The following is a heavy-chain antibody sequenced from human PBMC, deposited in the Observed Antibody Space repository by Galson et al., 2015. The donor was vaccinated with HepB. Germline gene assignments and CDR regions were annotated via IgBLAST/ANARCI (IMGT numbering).Heavy chain of an antibody. D-gene: IGHD3-22*01. V-gene: IGHV3-30-3*01. CDR1: GFTFSSYA. CDR2: ISYDGSNK. J-gene: IGHJ3*02. CDR3: ARDYRMRSGYSFAFDI. Sequence: SLRLSCAASGFTFSSYAMHWVRQAPGKGLEWVAVISYDGSNKYYADSVKGRFTISRDNSKNTLYLQMNSLRAEDTAVYYCARDYRMRSGYSFAFDIWGQGTMVTVSS.